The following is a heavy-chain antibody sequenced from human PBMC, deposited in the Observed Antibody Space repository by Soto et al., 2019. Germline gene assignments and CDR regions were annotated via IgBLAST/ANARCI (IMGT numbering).Heavy chain of an antibody. Sequence: SETLSLTCTVSGGSISSYYWSWIRQPPGKGLEWIGYIYYSGSTNYNPSLKSRVTISVDTSKNQFSLKLSSVTAADTAVYYCARVEAAARFLSWYFDLWGRGTLVTVSS. CDR2: IYYSGST. J-gene: IGHJ2*01. V-gene: IGHV4-59*01. D-gene: IGHD6-13*01. CDR1: GGSISSYY. CDR3: ARVEAAARFLSWYFDL.